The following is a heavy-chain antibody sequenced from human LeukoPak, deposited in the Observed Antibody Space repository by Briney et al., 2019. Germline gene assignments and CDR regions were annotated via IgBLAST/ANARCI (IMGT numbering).Heavy chain of an antibody. D-gene: IGHD3-10*01. V-gene: IGHV4-34*01. CDR3: AREPMVRGVPDAFDI. CDR2: INHSGST. Sequence: PSETLSLTCAVYGGSFSGYYWSWIRQPPGKGLEWIGEINHSGSTNYNPSLKSRVTISVDPSKNQFSLKLSSVTAADTAVYYCAREPMVRGVPDAFDIWGQGTMVTVSS. J-gene: IGHJ3*02. CDR1: GGSFSGYY.